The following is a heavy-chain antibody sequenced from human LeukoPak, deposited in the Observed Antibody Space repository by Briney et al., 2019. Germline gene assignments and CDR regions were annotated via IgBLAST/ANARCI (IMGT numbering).Heavy chain of an antibody. CDR1: VSNFISYY. V-gene: IGHV1-46*01. D-gene: IGHD4-17*01. J-gene: IGHJ6*02. CDR2: INPSGGST. Sequence: ASVKVSSKASVSNFISYYTHWVRQAPGQGLEWMGIINPSGGSTSYAQKFQGRVTMTRDTSTSTVYMELSSLRFEDTAVYYCAREYDYGDYGGVPGMDVWGQGTTVTVSS. CDR3: AREYDYGDYGGVPGMDV.